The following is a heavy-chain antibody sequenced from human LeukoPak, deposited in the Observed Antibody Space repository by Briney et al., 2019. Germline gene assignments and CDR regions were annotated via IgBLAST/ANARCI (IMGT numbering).Heavy chain of an antibody. CDR3: ARDLTIRGSSYNWFDP. D-gene: IGHD3-10*01. CDR1: GGSISSGGYY. V-gene: IGHV3-7*01. CDR2: IKQDGSEK. Sequence: ETLSLTCTVSGGSISSGGYYWSWVRQAPGKGLEWVANIKQDGSEKYYVDSVKGRFTISRDNAKNSLYLQMNSLRAEDTAVYYCARDLTIRGSSYNWFDPWGQGTLVTVPS. J-gene: IGHJ5*02.